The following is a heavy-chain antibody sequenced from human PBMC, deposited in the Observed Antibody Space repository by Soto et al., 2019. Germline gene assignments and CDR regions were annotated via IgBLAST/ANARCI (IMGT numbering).Heavy chain of an antibody. CDR1: VSSFTSYA. D-gene: IGHD1-26*01. CDR2: IIPIFGTA. CDR3: ARLVLLGATHHCDGMYV. Sequence: SVKPSSKEPVSSFTSYAISWVRPAPGQGLEWMGGIIPIFGTANYAQKFQGRVTSTADECTSTAYMELSSLRSEDTAVYYCARLVLLGATHHCDGMYVWTRGTTVTGS. J-gene: IGHJ6*02. V-gene: IGHV1-69*13.